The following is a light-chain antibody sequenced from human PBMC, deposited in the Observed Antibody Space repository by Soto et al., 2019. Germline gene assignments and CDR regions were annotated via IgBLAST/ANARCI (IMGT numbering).Light chain of an antibody. V-gene: IGKV1-39*01. J-gene: IGKJ1*01. CDR1: QTISTY. Sequence: DIQMTQSPTSLSASVGDRVTITCRASQTISTYLSWYQQRPGRAPQLLVYAASSLQSGVPSRFTGSGAGTDFTLTISSLLPDDVATYYCQRTYSETPTFGQGTKVDIK. CDR3: QRTYSETPT. CDR2: AAS.